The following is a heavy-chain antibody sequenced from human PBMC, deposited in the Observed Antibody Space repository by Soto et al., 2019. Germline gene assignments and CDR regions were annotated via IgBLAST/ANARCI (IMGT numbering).Heavy chain of an antibody. Sequence: SETLSLTCTVSGGSIRSYYWSWIRQPPGKGLEWIGYIYYSGSTSYNPSLKSRVTMSVDTSQNQFSLRLTSVTAADTAVYYCASNRYYDSTGYLDYWGQGTLVTVSS. CDR1: GGSIRSYY. V-gene: IGHV4-59*01. J-gene: IGHJ4*02. CDR3: ASNRYYDSTGYLDY. D-gene: IGHD3-22*01. CDR2: IYYSGST.